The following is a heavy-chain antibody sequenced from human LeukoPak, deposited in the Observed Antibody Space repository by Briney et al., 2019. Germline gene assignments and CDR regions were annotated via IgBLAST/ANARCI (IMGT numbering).Heavy chain of an antibody. Sequence: GGSLRLSCAASGFTFSSYAMSWVRQAPGKGLEWVSAISGSGGSTYYADSVKGRFTISRDNSKNTLYLQMNSLRAEDTAVYYCTTEGSYCSSTSCYVWGQGTLVTVSS. CDR2: ISGSGGST. D-gene: IGHD2-2*01. CDR1: GFTFSSYA. J-gene: IGHJ4*02. V-gene: IGHV3-23*01. CDR3: TTEGSYCSSTSCYV.